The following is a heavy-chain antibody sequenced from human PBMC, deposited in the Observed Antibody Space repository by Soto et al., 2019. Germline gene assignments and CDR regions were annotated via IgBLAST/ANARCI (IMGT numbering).Heavy chain of an antibody. Sequence: QVQLVESGGGVVQPGRSLTLSCAASGFIFSSYGMHWVRQAPGKGLQWVAVIRYDGSNTYYADSVKGRFTISRDNSKNTLYLQMNSLRAEDTAVYYCARGLRAAAGRDYFQYWGQGTLVTVSS. V-gene: IGHV3-33*01. D-gene: IGHD6-13*01. CDR3: ARGLRAAAGRDYFQY. J-gene: IGHJ1*01. CDR2: IRYDGSNT. CDR1: GFIFSSYG.